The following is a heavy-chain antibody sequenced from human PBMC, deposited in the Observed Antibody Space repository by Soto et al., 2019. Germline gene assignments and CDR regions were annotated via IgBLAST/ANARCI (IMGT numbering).Heavy chain of an antibody. CDR2: ISGSGGST. CDR3: AKHEVYGSGSYYNGPPYYFDY. V-gene: IGHV3-23*01. CDR1: GFTFSSYA. D-gene: IGHD3-10*01. J-gene: IGHJ4*02. Sequence: GGSLRLSCAASGFTFSSYAMSWVRQAPGKGLEWVSAISGSGGSTYYADSVKGRFTISRDNSKNTLYLQMNSLRAEDTAVYYCAKHEVYGSGSYYNGPPYYFDYWGQGTLVTVSS.